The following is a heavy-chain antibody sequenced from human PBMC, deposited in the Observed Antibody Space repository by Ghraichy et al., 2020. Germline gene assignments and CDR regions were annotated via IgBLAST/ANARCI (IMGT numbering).Heavy chain of an antibody. V-gene: IGHV3-66*02. Sequence: GESLNISCAASGFTVSTNYMSWVRQAPGKGLEWVSIIYSGGSTFDADSVKGRFTISRDNSRNTLYLQMNSLRAEDTAVYYCAGSFYDTSGYSLFYWGQGTLVTVSS. D-gene: IGHD3-22*01. J-gene: IGHJ4*02. CDR1: GFTVSTNY. CDR3: AGSFYDTSGYSLFY. CDR2: IYSGGST.